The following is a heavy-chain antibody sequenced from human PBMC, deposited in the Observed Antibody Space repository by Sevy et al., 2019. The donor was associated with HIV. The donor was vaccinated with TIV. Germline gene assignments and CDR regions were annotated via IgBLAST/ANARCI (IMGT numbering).Heavy chain of an antibody. V-gene: IGHV1-69*13. CDR3: GRRGGGVPVAIVIVPLDYYYGMDV. Sequence: ASVKVSCKASGGTFSSYAISWVRQAPGQGLEWMGGIIPIFGTANYAQKFQGRVTITADESTSTAYMELSSLRSEDTAVYYLGRRGGGVPVAIVIVPLDYYYGMDVWGQGTTVTVSS. D-gene: IGHD2-2*02. CDR2: IIPIFGTA. CDR1: GGTFSSYA. J-gene: IGHJ6*02.